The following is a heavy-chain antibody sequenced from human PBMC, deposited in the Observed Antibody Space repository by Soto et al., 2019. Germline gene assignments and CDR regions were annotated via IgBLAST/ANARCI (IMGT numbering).Heavy chain of an antibody. J-gene: IGHJ4*02. CDR3: ARGSFSAAHYGY. V-gene: IGHV4-34*01. D-gene: IGHD2-2*01. CDR1: GGSFSGYY. CDR2: INHSGST. Sequence: QVQLQQWGAGLLKPSETLSLTCAVYGGSFSGYYWTWIRQPPGKGLEWIGDINHSGSTTYNPSLKSRVTISVDTSKNQFSLNLTSVTAADTAVYDCARGSFSAAHYGYWGQGTLVNVSS.